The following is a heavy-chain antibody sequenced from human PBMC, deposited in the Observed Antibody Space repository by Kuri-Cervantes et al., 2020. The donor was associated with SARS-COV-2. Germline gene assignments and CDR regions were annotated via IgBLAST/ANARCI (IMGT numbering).Heavy chain of an antibody. J-gene: IGHJ6*02. CDR2: ISAYNGNT. V-gene: IGHV1-18*01. CDR3: ARDRETTLNGGWGLYYYYGMDV. Sequence: ASVKVSCKASGYTFTSYGISWVRQAPGQGLEWMGWISAYNGNTNYAQKFQGRVTMTRDTSTSTVYMELSSLRSEDTAVYYCARDRETTLNGGWGLYYYYGMDVWGQGTTVTVSS. D-gene: IGHD1-26*01. CDR1: GYTFTSYG.